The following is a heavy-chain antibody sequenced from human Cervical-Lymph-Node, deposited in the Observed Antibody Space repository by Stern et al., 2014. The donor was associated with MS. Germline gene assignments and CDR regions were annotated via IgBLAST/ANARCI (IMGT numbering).Heavy chain of an antibody. CDR1: GYSFTSYW. Sequence: EVQLVESGAEVKKPGESLKISCKGSGYSFTSYWIGWVRQMPGKGLEWMGTIYPGDSDTTYSPSFRGQVTISADKSISTAFLQWSSLKASDTAMYYCARRVGAAAASYIDYWGQGTLVTVSS. V-gene: IGHV5-51*03. J-gene: IGHJ4*02. D-gene: IGHD6-13*01. CDR3: ARRVGAAAASYIDY. CDR2: IYPGDSDT.